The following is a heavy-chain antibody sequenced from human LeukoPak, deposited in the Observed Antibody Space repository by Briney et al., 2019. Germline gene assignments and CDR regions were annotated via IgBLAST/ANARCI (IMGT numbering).Heavy chain of an antibody. CDR2: VYYTGST. CDR1: GDSISSSSYY. J-gene: IGHJ4*02. V-gene: IGHV4-39*01. CDR3: ARHKRLAAYYDILTGSRRGLDY. Sequence: SETLSLTCTVSGDSISSSSYYWGWIRQPPGKGLEWIGSVYYTGSTYYNPSLKSRVTISVDTSKNQFSLKLSSVTAADTAVYYCARHKRLAAYYDILTGSRRGLDYWGQGTLVTVSS. D-gene: IGHD3-9*01.